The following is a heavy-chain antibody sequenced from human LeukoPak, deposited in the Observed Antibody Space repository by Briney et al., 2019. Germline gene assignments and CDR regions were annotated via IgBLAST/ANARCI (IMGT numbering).Heavy chain of an antibody. D-gene: IGHD2-15*01. V-gene: IGHV3-20*04. Sequence: GGTLRLSCAASGFSFDDYGMSWVRQPPGKGLEWVSGINWNGDSTAYADSVKGRFTISRDNAKHSLYLQMHSLSADDMALYYCVRGSLRILYLEYFYYWGQGTLVTVSS. CDR2: INWNGDST. J-gene: IGHJ4*02. CDR3: VRGSLRILYLEYFYY. CDR1: GFSFDDYG.